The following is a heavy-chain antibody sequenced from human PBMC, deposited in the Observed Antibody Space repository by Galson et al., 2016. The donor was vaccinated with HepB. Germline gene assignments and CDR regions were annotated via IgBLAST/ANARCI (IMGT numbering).Heavy chain of an antibody. D-gene: IGHD5-18*01. J-gene: IGHJ4*02. Sequence: PALVKPTQTLTLTCTVSGFSLSSNGVGVGWIRQPPGKALEWLALIFWDDDQRYNPSLKNRFTVTKDTSKNQVVLTVTDMDPVDTATYFCAHRGLHDSCGYSYSPFDFWGQGILVTVSS. CDR2: IFWDDDQ. V-gene: IGHV2-5*02. CDR1: GFSLSSNGVG. CDR3: AHRGLHDSCGYSYSPFDF.